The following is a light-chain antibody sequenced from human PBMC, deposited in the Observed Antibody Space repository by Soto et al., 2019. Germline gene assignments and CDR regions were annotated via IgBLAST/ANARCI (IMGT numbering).Light chain of an antibody. CDR3: QQSYTTVYT. CDR2: DAP. J-gene: IGKJ2*01. V-gene: IGKV1-39*01. CDR1: QTIGAN. Sequence: DIQMTQSPSSLSASVGDRVTITCRASQTIGANLNWYRQKLGKAPTLLIYDAPTLQSGVPSRFSGLGSGTDFALTITSLQPVDSATYYCQQSYTTVYTFGQGTKVDLK.